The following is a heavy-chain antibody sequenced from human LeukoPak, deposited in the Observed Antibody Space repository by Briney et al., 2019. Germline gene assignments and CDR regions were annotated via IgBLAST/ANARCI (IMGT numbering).Heavy chain of an antibody. CDR1: GFTFSSYA. D-gene: IGHD1-26*01. CDR3: APRGDYFDY. J-gene: IGHJ4*02. CDR2: ISGSGGST. Sequence: GGSLRLSCAASGFTFSSYAMSWVRQAPGKGLEWVSGISGSGGSTYYADSVKGRSTISRDNSKYTLYLQMNSLRAEDTAVYYCAPRGDYFDYWGQGTLVTVSS. V-gene: IGHV3-23*01.